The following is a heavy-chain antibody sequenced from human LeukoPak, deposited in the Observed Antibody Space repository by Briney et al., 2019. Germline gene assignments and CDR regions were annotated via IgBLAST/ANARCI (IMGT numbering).Heavy chain of an antibody. D-gene: IGHD5-18*01. CDR1: GYTFTGYY. J-gene: IGHJ4*02. V-gene: IGHV1-2*02. CDR2: INADSGDT. Sequence: GASGTVAWKASGYTFTGYYMHWVRQAPGHGLEWIGWINADSGDTNYAQKFHGRVTMTRDTSISTAYMGLRRLRSDDTAVYYCAKIGYSYGSDYWGQGTLVTVSS. CDR3: AKIGYSYGSDY.